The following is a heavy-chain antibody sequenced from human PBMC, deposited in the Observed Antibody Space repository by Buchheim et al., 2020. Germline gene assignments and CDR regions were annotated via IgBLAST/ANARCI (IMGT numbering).Heavy chain of an antibody. CDR2: IDCASGTS. Sequence: QVQLIQSGAEVKKPGASVKVSCKTSGYSFTSYHIHWVRQAPGQGLEWMGIIDCASGTSSFAQKFQDRVTMTGDTSTTTVFMELRSLRSEDTAVYYCAKSVGPYSRGWYGGESWGRGTL. CDR1: GYSFTSYH. V-gene: IGHV1-46*01. J-gene: IGHJ5*02. CDR3: AKSVGPYSRGWYGGES. D-gene: IGHD6-19*01.